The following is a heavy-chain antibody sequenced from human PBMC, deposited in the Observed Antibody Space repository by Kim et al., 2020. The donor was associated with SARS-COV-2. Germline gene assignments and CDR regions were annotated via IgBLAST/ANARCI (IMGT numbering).Heavy chain of an antibody. CDR2: ISGSGGST. D-gene: IGHD5-18*01. CDR3: AKVGYSYGNYYYYGMDV. V-gene: IGHV3-23*01. J-gene: IGHJ6*02. Sequence: GGSLRLSCAASGFTFSSYAMSWVRQAPGKGLEWVSAISGSGGSTYYADSVKGRFTISRDNSKNTLYLQMNSLRAEDTAVYYCAKVGYSYGNYYYYGMDVWGQGTTVTVSS. CDR1: GFTFSSYA.